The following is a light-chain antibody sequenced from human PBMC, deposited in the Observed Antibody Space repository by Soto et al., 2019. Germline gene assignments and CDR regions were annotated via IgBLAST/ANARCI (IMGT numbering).Light chain of an antibody. V-gene: IGKV3-20*01. CDR1: QSVSSNF. CDR3: QQYGSSPPT. J-gene: IGKJ5*01. CDR2: GAS. Sequence: EIVLAQSPGTLSLSPGERATLSCRASQSVSSNFLAWYQKKPGQAPRLLIYGASSRATGIPDRFSGSGSGTDFILTSGRLEPEDFAVYYCQQYGSSPPTFGQGTRLEIK.